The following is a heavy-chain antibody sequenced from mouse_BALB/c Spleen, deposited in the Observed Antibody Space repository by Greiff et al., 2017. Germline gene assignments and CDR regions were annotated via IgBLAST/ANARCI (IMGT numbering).Heavy chain of an antibody. CDR2: ISSGGGST. V-gene: IGHV5-12-1*01. CDR1: GFAFSSYD. CDR3: ARQETAYYIDY. J-gene: IGHJ2*01. D-gene: IGHD4-1*01. Sequence: EVQLVGSGGGLVKPGGSLKLSCAASGFAFSSYDMSWVRQTPEKRLEWVAYISSGGGSTYSPDTVKGRFTISRDNAKNTLYLQMSSLKSEDTAMYYCARQETAYYIDYWGQGTTLTVSS.